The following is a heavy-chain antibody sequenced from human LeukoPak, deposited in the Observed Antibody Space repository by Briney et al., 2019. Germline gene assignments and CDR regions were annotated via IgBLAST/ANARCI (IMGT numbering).Heavy chain of an antibody. J-gene: IGHJ5*02. V-gene: IGHV4-59*01. Sequence: SETLSLTCTVSGGSISSYYWSWIRQPPGKGLEWIGYIYYSGSTNYNPTLKSRVTISVDTSKNQFSLKLSSVTAADTAVYYCAKRLGYSSSTNGWFDPWGQGTLVTVSS. CDR3: AKRLGYSSSTNGWFDP. D-gene: IGHD6-13*01. CDR1: GGSISSYY. CDR2: IYYSGST.